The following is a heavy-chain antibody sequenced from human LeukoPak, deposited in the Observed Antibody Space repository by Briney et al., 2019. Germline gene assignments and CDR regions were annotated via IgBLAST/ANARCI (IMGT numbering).Heavy chain of an antibody. CDR2: IRSKAYGGTT. D-gene: IGHD4-17*01. J-gene: IGHJ3*02. CDR3: TRDYSLWLEYGDRTSDAFDI. Sequence: GGSLRLSCTASGFTFGDYAMSWVRQAPGKGLEWVGFIRSKAYGGTTEYAASVKGRFTISRDDSKSIAYLQMNSLKTEDTAVYYCTRDYSLWLEYGDRTSDAFDIWGQGTMVTVSS. CDR1: GFTFGDYA. V-gene: IGHV3-49*04.